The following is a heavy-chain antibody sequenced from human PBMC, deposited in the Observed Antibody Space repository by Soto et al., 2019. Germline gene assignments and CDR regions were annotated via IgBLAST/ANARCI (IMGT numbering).Heavy chain of an antibody. CDR1: GFTFSSYA. Sequence: EVQLLESGGGLVQPGGSLRLSCAASGFTFSSYAMSWVRQAPGKGLEWVSAISGSGGSTYYADSVKGRFTISRDNSKNTLYLQMNSLRAEDTAVYYCATCVLTYYDILAGYSNGDAFDIWGQGTMVTVSS. V-gene: IGHV3-23*01. CDR3: ATCVLTYYDILAGYSNGDAFDI. D-gene: IGHD3-9*01. J-gene: IGHJ3*02. CDR2: ISGSGGST.